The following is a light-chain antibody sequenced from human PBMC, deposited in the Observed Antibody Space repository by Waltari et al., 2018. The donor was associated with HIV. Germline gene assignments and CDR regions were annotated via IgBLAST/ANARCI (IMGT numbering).Light chain of an antibody. CDR2: YDI. V-gene: IGLV3-21*02. Sequence: SSVLTQTPSVSVAPGQTARITCGGDNIGNRRVPWYQQKPGQAPVLVVYYDIDRPSGIPERFSGSRSGNTATLTISRVEVGDEDDYYCQVWDTNSDHRVFGGGTKLTVL. CDR3: QVWDTNSDHRV. J-gene: IGLJ2*01. CDR1: NIGNRR.